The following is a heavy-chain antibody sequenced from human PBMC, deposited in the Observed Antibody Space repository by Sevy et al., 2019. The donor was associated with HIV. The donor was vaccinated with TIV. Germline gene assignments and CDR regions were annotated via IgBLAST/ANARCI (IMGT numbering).Heavy chain of an antibody. D-gene: IGHD2-21*02. CDR3: ARGPECGGDWDVCIYYAMDV. V-gene: IGHV3-48*04. J-gene: IGHJ6*02. Sequence: GGSLRLSCAASGFTFSRYSMNWVRQAPGKGLEWISYISASTGSIYYKDSVKGRFTVSRDNAQNTLYLQLNSLRGEDTAIYYCARGPECGGDWDVCIYYAMDVWGQGTPVTVSS. CDR2: ISASTGSI. CDR1: GFTFSRYS.